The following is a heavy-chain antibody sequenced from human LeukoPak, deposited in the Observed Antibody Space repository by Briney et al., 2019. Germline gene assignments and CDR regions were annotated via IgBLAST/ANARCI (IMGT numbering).Heavy chain of an antibody. D-gene: IGHD5-18*01. Sequence: SETLSLTCTVSGGSISSYYWSWIRQPPGKGLEWIGYIYYSGSTNYNPSLKSRVTISVDTSKNQFSLKLSSVTAADTAVYYCARVSRGYSYAQWDYWGQGTLVTVSS. V-gene: IGHV4-59*01. CDR3: ARVSRGYSYAQWDY. CDR2: IYYSGST. CDR1: GGSISSYY. J-gene: IGHJ4*02.